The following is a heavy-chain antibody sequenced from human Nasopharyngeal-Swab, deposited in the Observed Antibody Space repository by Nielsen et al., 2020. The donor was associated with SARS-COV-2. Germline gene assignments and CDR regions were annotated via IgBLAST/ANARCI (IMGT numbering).Heavy chain of an antibody. CDR3: ASLWFGENLDY. CDR1: GFTFSSYW. V-gene: IGHV3-7*01. Sequence: GESLKISCAASGFTFSSYWMSWVRQAPGKGLEWVANIKQDGSEKYYVDSVKGRFTISRDNAKNSLYLQMNSLRAEDTAVYYCASLWFGENLDYWGQGTLVTVSS. D-gene: IGHD3-10*01. J-gene: IGHJ4*02. CDR2: IKQDGSEK.